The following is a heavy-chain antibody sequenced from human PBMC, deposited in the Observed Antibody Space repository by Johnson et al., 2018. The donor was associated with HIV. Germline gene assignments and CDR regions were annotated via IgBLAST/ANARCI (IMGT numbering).Heavy chain of an antibody. D-gene: IGHD5-24*01. CDR2: ISSDGSNK. CDR1: GFTFSSYA. V-gene: IGHV3-30*04. Sequence: QVQLVESGGGVVQPGRSLRLSCAASGFTFSSYAMHWVRQAPGKGLEWVAVISSDGSNKYYAASVKGRFTISRDNSKNTLYLQMNSLRAEDTAVYYCMSRRGSPGARDAFDIWGQGTMVTVSS. J-gene: IGHJ3*02. CDR3: MSRRGSPGARDAFDI.